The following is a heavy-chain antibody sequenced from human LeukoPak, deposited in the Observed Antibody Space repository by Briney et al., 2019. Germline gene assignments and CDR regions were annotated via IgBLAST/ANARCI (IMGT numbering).Heavy chain of an antibody. CDR3: AKVPVYYYYYMDV. V-gene: IGHV3-23*01. J-gene: IGHJ6*03. CDR2: ISGSGGST. CDR1: GFTFSDYY. Sequence: PGGSLRLSCAASGFTFSDYYMSWIRQAPGKGLEWVSAISGSGGSTYYADSVKGRFTISRDNSKNTLYLQMNSLRAEDTAVYYCAKVPVYYYYYMDVWGKGTTVTVSS. D-gene: IGHD4-11*01.